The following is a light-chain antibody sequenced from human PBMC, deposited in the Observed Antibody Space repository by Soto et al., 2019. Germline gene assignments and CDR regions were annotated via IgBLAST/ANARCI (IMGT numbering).Light chain of an antibody. J-gene: IGKJ2*01. CDR1: QDISNY. Sequence: DIQMTQSPSSLSASVGDRVTITCQASQDISNYLNWYQQKPGKAPKLLIYDASNLETGVPSRFSGSGSWTDFTFTISSLQPEDIATYYCQQYDNLPYTFGQGTKLAIK. CDR3: QQYDNLPYT. CDR2: DAS. V-gene: IGKV1-33*01.